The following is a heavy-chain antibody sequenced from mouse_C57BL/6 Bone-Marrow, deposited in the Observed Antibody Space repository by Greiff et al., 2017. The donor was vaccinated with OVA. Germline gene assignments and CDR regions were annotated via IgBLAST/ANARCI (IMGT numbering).Heavy chain of an antibody. V-gene: IGHV1-19*01. CDR2: INPYNGGT. CDR1: GYTFTDYY. J-gene: IGHJ2*01. CDR3: TPTVAKSYYLDY. Sequence: VQLQQSGPVLVKPGASVKMSCKASGYTFTDYYMNWVKQSHGKSLEWIGVINPYNGGTSYNQKFKGKATLTVDKSSSTAYMELNSLTSEDSAVYYCTPTVAKSYYLDYWGQGTTLTVSS. D-gene: IGHD1-1*01.